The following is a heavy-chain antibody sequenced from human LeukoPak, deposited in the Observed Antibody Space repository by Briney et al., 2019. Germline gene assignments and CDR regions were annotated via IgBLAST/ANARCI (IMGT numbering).Heavy chain of an antibody. J-gene: IGHJ4*02. CDR1: GFTFSSYW. Sequence: GGSRRLSGAASGFTFSSYWMSWVRQAPGKGLEWVANIKQDGSEKYYVDSVKGRFTISRDNAENSLYLQMNSLRAEDTAVYYCAREGSSWYSSGWYYWGQGTLVTVSS. D-gene: IGHD6-19*01. V-gene: IGHV3-7*01. CDR2: IKQDGSEK. CDR3: AREGSSWYSSGWYY.